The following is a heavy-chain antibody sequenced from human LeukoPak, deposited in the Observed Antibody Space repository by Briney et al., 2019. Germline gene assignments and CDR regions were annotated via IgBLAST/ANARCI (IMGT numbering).Heavy chain of an antibody. CDR3: ARESHSHIVVPAARGEDYGMDV. Sequence: SQTLSLTCTVSGGSISSGGYYWSWIRQPPGKGLEWIGYIYHSGSTYYNPSLKSRVTISVDRSKNQFSLKLSSVTAADTAVYYCARESHSHIVVPAARGEDYGMDVWGQGTTVTVSS. CDR2: IYHSGST. CDR1: GGSISSGGYY. D-gene: IGHD2-2*01. V-gene: IGHV4-30-2*01. J-gene: IGHJ6*02.